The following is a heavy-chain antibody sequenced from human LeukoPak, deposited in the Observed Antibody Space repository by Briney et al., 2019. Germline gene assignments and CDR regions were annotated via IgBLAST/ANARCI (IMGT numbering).Heavy chain of an antibody. CDR3: ARDYKYAFDN. V-gene: IGHV3-48*01. CDR1: RFTFSDYS. J-gene: IGHJ4*02. D-gene: IGHD5-24*01. CDR2: IGINSGNT. Sequence: GGSLRLSCAASRFTFSDYSMNWVRQAPGKGLEWISYIGINSGNTNYADSVKGRFTISGDKAKNSLYLQMNSLRVEDTAVYYCARDYKYAFDNWGQGTLVTVSS.